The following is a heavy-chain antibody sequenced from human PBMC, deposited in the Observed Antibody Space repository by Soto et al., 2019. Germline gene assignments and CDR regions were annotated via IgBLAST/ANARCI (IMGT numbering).Heavy chain of an antibody. V-gene: IGHV4-4*08. CDR3: ARMTGDSSSWFDYYYYGMDV. CDR1: GGSIISYY. J-gene: IGHJ6*02. D-gene: IGHD6-13*01. CDR2: IYDSGST. Sequence: SETLSLTCTVSGGSIISYYWSWIRQPPGKGLEWIGYIYDSGSTYYNPSLKSRVTISVDTSKNQFSLKLSSVTAADTAVYYCARMTGDSSSWFDYYYYGMDVWGQGTTVTVSS.